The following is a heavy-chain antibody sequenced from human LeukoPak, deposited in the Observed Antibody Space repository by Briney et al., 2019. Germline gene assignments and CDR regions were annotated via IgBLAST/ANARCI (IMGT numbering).Heavy chain of an antibody. CDR2: IIPIFGTA. CDR1: GGTFSTYA. D-gene: IGHD2-2*02. J-gene: IGHJ3*02. Sequence: SVKVSCKASGGTFSTYAINWVRQAPGQGLEWMGGIIPIFGTANYAQKFQGRVTITADESTSTAYMELSSLRSEDTAVYYCARDSVDIVVVPAAIRGAFDIWGQGTMVTVSS. CDR3: ARDSVDIVVVPAAIRGAFDI. V-gene: IGHV1-69*01.